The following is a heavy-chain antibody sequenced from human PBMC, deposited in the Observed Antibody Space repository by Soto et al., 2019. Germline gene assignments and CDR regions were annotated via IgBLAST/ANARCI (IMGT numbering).Heavy chain of an antibody. CDR3: ARYLTYYDILTGYSRGDAFDI. D-gene: IGHD3-9*01. V-gene: IGHV4-39*01. CDR2: IYYSGST. CDR1: GGSISSSSYY. Sequence: QLQLQESGPGLVKPSETLSLTCTVSGGSISSSSYYWGWIRQPPGKGLEWIGSIYYSGSTYYNPSLNSRVTISVDTSKNQFSLKLSSVTAADTAVYYCARYLTYYDILTGYSRGDAFDIWGQGTMVTVSS. J-gene: IGHJ3*02.